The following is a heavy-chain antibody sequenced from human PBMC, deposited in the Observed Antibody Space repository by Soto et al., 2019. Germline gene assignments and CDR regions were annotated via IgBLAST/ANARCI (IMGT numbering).Heavy chain of an antibody. CDR2: IIPVFGIT. CDR3: ARGARFPRDY. V-gene: IGHV1-69*01. J-gene: IGHJ4*02. CDR1: GGSFSSYA. Sequence: QVQLVQSGAEVKKPGSSVKVSCKTSGGSFSSYALIWVRQAPGQGLEWMGGIIPVFGITNYAQNFQGRVTITADESTSTGYMELSSLRSEDTAVYYCARGARFPRDYWGQGTLVIVSS.